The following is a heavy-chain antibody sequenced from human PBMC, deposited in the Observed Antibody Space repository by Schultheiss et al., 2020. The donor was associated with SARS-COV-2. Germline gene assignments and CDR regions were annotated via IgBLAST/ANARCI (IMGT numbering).Heavy chain of an antibody. D-gene: IGHD2-2*02. CDR1: GYTFTGYY. J-gene: IGHJ6*02. Sequence: ASVKVSCKASGYTFTGYYMHWVRQAPGQGLEWMGWINTNTGNPTYAQGFTGRFVFSLDTSVSTAYLQISSLKAEDTAVYYCARGDCSSTSCYRFDYYYGMDVWGQGTTVTVSS. CDR2: INTNTGNP. CDR3: ARGDCSSTSCYRFDYYYGMDV. V-gene: IGHV7-4-1*02.